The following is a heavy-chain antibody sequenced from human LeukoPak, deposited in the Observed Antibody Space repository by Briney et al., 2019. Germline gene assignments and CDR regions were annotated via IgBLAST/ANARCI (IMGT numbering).Heavy chain of an antibody. D-gene: IGHD4-23*01. V-gene: IGHV3-23*01. CDR1: GFTFNSYA. CDR3: AKGSAQWELYDY. J-gene: IGHJ4*02. CDR2: IVGDTVT. Sequence: PGGSLRLSCAASGFTFNSYAMSWVRQAPGKGLEWVSAIVGDTVTFYTDSVKGRFTISRGNSKNTLYLQMNGLRAEDTAIYYCAKGSAQWELYDYWGQGTLVTVSS.